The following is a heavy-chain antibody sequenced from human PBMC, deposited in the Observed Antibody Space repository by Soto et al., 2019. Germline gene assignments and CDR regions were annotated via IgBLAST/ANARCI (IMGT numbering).Heavy chain of an antibody. J-gene: IGHJ5*02. Sequence: GASVKVSCKASGCTFSSYAISWVRQAPGQGLEWMGGIIPIFGTANYAQKFQGRVTITADESTSTAYMELSSLRSEDTAVYYCARDVRDCSSTSCPYYDFLSGYHPWGQGTLVTVSS. V-gene: IGHV1-69*13. CDR3: ARDVRDCSSTSCPYYDFLSGYHP. CDR2: IIPIFGTA. D-gene: IGHD3-3*01. CDR1: GCTFSSYA.